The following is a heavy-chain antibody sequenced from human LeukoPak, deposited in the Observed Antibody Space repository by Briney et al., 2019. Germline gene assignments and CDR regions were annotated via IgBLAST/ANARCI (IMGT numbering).Heavy chain of an antibody. CDR1: GGTFSSYA. J-gene: IGHJ5*02. V-gene: IGHV1-69*13. Sequence: GASVKVSCKASGGTFSSYAISWVRQAPGQGLEWMGGIIPIFGTANYAQKFQGRVTITADEFTSTAYMELSSLRSEDTAVYYCARLYSSSWYNWFDPWGQGTLVTVSS. D-gene: IGHD6-13*01. CDR3: ARLYSSSWYNWFDP. CDR2: IIPIFGTA.